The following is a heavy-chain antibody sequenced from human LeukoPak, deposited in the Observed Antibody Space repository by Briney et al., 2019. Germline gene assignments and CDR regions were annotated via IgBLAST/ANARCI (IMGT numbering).Heavy chain of an antibody. Sequence: SETLSLTCTVSGGSVDSINTYYWNWIRQPPGKGLEWIGYVYYRVNTNYNPSLKSRLTISVDTSKSQFSLKVSSVTAADTAVYYCARARTRGNNWYFDYWGQGTLVTVPS. D-gene: IGHD1-1*01. CDR1: GGSVDSINTYY. V-gene: IGHV4-59*01. CDR2: VYYRVNT. CDR3: ARARTRGNNWYFDY. J-gene: IGHJ4*02.